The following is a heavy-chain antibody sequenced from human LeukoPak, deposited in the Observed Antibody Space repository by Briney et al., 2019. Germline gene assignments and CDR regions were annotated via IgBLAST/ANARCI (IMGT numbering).Heavy chain of an antibody. V-gene: IGHV3-53*01. J-gene: IGHJ4*02. CDR1: GSTVSSNY. D-gene: IGHD3-16*01. CDR2: IYSGGST. Sequence: PGGSLRLSCAASGSTVSSNYMSWVRQAPGKGLEWVSVIYSGGSTYYADSVKGRFTISRDNSKNTLYLQMNSLRAEDTAVYYCARDMGSTGGIDYWGQGTLVTVSS. CDR3: ARDMGSTGGIDY.